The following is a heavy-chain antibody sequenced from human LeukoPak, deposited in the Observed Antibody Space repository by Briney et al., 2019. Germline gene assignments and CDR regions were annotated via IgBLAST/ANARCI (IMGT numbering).Heavy chain of an antibody. Sequence: PQTLSLTCAVSGGSISSGGYSWSWIRQPPGKGLEWIGYIYHSGSTYYNPSLKSRVTISVDRSKNQFSLKLSSVTAADTAVYYCARGGESLAAFDIWGQGTMVTVSS. V-gene: IGHV4-30-2*01. CDR1: GGSISSGGYS. J-gene: IGHJ3*02. CDR3: ARGGESLAAFDI. CDR2: IYHSGST. D-gene: IGHD2-21*01.